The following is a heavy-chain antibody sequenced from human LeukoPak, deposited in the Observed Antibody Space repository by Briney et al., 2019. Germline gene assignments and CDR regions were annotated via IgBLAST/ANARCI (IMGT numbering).Heavy chain of an antibody. J-gene: IGHJ4*02. Sequence: GASVKVSCKASGYTFTTHTIHWVRQAPGQRLEWMGWINAGNGNTKYSQEFQDRVTITRDTSASTAYMELSRPRSDDTAVYYCARDSWGGYWGQGTLVTVSS. CDR2: INAGNGNT. D-gene: IGHD3-10*01. V-gene: IGHV1-3*01. CDR1: GYTFTTHT. CDR3: ARDSWGGY.